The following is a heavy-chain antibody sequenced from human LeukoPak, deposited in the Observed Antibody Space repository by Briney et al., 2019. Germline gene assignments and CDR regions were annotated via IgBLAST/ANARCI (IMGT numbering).Heavy chain of an antibody. CDR2: INPSGGST. CDR3: ARDTPQQDTAMALYYFDY. J-gene: IGHJ4*02. CDR1: GYTFTSYY. D-gene: IGHD5-18*01. V-gene: IGHV1-46*01. Sequence: GSSVKASCKASGYTFTSYYMHWVRQAPGQGLEWMGIINPSGGSTSYAQKFQGRVTMTRDTSTSTVYMELSSLRSEDTAVYYCARDTPQQDTAMALYYFDYWGQGTLVTVSS.